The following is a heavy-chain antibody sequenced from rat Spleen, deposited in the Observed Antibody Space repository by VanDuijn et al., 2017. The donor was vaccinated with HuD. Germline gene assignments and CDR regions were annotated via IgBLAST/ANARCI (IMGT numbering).Heavy chain of an antibody. CDR3: TRDRILRSTGFDY. D-gene: IGHD1-6*01. Sequence: EVQLVESGGGLVQPGRSLKLSCAASGFTFSDSNMAWVRQAPKKGLDWVATINYDGDGTYYRNSVKGRFTISRDNAKSSLYLQMDSLRSEDAATYYCTRDRILRSTGFDYWGQGVMVTVSS. CDR1: GFTFSDSN. J-gene: IGHJ2*01. V-gene: IGHV5-20*01. CDR2: INYDGDGT.